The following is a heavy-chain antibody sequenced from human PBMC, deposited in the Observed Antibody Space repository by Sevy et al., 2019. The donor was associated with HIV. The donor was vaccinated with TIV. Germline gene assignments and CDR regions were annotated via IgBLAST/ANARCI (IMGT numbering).Heavy chain of an antibody. Sequence: ASVKVSCKASGYSFSNYYIHWVRQAPGQGLEWMGIINPSGGSTNYAQRFKVRVTMTRDASTSTVYMELSSLRSDDTAIYDCARVAGGAYICHFDFWGQGTLVTVSS. V-gene: IGHV1-46*01. D-gene: IGHD3-9*01. CDR3: ARVAGGAYICHFDF. CDR2: INPSGGST. CDR1: GYSFSNYY. J-gene: IGHJ4*02.